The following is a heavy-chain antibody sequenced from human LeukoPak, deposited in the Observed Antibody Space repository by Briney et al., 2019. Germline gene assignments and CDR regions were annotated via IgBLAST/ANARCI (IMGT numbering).Heavy chain of an antibody. D-gene: IGHD2-15*01. CDR3: TRHEDTVVGDEGWFDP. V-gene: IGHV3-73*01. Sequence: GGSLRLSCAASGFTFSGSAMHWVRQASGKGLEWVGRIRSKANSYATAYAASVKGRFTISRDDSKNTAYLQMNSLETEDTAVYYCTRHEDTVVGDEGWFDPWGQGTLVTVSS. CDR1: GFTFSGSA. CDR2: IRSKANSYAT. J-gene: IGHJ5*02.